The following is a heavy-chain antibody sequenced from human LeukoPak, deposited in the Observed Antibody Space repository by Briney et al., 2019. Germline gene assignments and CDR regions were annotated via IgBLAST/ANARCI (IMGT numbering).Heavy chain of an antibody. CDR1: GFSLSTSGMC. Sequence: SGPTLVNPTQTLTLTCTFSGFSLSTSGMCVSWIRQPPGKALEWLALIDWDDDKYYSTSLKTRLTISKNTSKNQVVLTMTNMDPVDTATYYCARTSGWYDRDWFDPWGQGTLVTVSS. D-gene: IGHD6-19*01. J-gene: IGHJ5*02. V-gene: IGHV2-70*01. CDR2: IDWDDDK. CDR3: ARTSGWYDRDWFDP.